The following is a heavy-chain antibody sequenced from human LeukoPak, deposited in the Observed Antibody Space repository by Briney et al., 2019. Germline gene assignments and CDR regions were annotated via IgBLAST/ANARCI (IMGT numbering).Heavy chain of an antibody. J-gene: IGHJ4*02. V-gene: IGHV4-61*02. D-gene: IGHD6-13*01. CDR2: ISTSGSI. CDR3: VRDRGSNWPLDY. CDR1: GGSISSDYYY. Sequence: SETLSLTCTVSGGSISSDYYYWSWIRQPAGKGLEWVGRISTSGSINYSPSLKSRVTISVDMSKKQSSLKLSSVTAADAAVYYCVRDRGSNWPLDYWGQGTLVTVSS.